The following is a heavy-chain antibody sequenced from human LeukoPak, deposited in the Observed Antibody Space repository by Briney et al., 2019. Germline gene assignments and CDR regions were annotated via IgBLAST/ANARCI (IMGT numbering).Heavy chain of an antibody. CDR1: EFTFSSYA. J-gene: IGHJ4*02. CDR2: ITSDTRYI. Sequence: PGGSLRLSCAASEFTFSSYAMTWVRQAPGKGLEWVSSITSDTRYIFYADSVKGRFTISRDNTKNSLYLQMNSLRADDTAVYFCARDKIMGATRFDYWGQGALVTVSS. D-gene: IGHD1-26*01. V-gene: IGHV3-21*01. CDR3: ARDKIMGATRFDY.